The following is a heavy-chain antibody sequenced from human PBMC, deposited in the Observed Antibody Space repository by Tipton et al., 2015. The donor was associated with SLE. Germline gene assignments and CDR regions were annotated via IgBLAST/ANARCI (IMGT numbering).Heavy chain of an antibody. Sequence: TLSLTCAVYGGSFSGYYWSRIRQSPGKGLEWIAEINHSGDTNYNPSLKSRVTISVDTSKNQFSLKLTSVTAADTAVYYCARPRIVIRPSSGMDVWGQGTTVTVSS. V-gene: IGHV4-34*01. CDR3: ARPRIVIRPSSGMDV. J-gene: IGHJ6*02. CDR1: GGSFSGYY. D-gene: IGHD1-26*01. CDR2: INHSGDT.